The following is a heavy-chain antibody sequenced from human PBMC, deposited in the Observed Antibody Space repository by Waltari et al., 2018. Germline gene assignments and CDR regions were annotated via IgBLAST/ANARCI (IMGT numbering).Heavy chain of an antibody. J-gene: IGHJ3*01. CDR2: ISGSGGSA. D-gene: IGHD2-21*02. CDR1: GFIFSNYA. V-gene: IGHV3-23*01. Sequence: EVQLLESGGGLVQPGGSLRLSCAASGFIFSNYAMSWVRQAPGKGREWVSTISGSGGSANYVESVKGRFTISRDNSKNTLYFQMNNLRAEDTAVYYCAKDKESRAYCGGDCYSNDAFDFWGQGTLVTVSS. CDR3: AKDKESRAYCGGDCYSNDAFDF.